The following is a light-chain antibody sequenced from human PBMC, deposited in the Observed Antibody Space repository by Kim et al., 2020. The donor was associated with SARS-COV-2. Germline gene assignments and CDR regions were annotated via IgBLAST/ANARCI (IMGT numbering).Light chain of an antibody. V-gene: IGLV2-14*03. CDR1: SSDVGGYNY. J-gene: IGLJ2*01. Sequence: GQSITISCTGTSSDVGGYNYVSWYQQHPGKAPNLVIYDVRNRPSGVSNRFSGSKSGNTAPLTISGLQAEDEADYYGSSYTSSSTLLFGGGTQLTVL. CDR2: DVR. CDR3: SSYTSSSTLL.